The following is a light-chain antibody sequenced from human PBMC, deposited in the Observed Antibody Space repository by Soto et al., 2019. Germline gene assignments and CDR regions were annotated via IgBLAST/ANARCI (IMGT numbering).Light chain of an antibody. Sequence: QSVLTQPPSASGSPGQSVAISCTGTSSDVGGYNFVSWYQQHPGKTPKLMIYEVTKRPSGVPDRFSGSKSGNTASLTVSGLQAEDEAHYYCSSYTTNSPPVVFGGGTKVTVL. CDR3: SSYTTNSPPVV. J-gene: IGLJ2*01. CDR1: SSDVGGYNF. CDR2: EVT. V-gene: IGLV2-8*01.